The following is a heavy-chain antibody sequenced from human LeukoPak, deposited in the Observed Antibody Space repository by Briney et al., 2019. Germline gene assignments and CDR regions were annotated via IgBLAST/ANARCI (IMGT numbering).Heavy chain of an antibody. CDR2: MYYSGST. D-gene: IGHD3-10*01. CDR3: ARGLPGGSASGGSNWFDP. V-gene: IGHV4-39*07. Sequence: PSETLSLTCTVSGGSISSNSYYWGWIRQPPGKGLEWIGSMYYSGSTYYNPSLKSRVTISVDTSKNQFSLKLSSVTAADTAVYYCARGLPGGSASGGSNWFDPWGQGTLVTVSS. J-gene: IGHJ5*02. CDR1: GGSISSNSYY.